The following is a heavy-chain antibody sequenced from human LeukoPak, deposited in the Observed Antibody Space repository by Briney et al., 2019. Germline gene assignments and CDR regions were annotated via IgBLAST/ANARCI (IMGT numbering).Heavy chain of an antibody. D-gene: IGHD3-3*01. CDR2: INYSGRT. Sequence: SETLSLTCTVGGGSISSSSYYWSWIRQPPGKGLEWIGSINYSGRTYYNPSLKSRVTISIDTSKSQFSLKLTSVTAADTAVYYCARDIPSGYHDYWGQGTLVTVSS. CDR1: GGSISSSSYY. V-gene: IGHV4-39*07. J-gene: IGHJ4*02. CDR3: ARDIPSGYHDY.